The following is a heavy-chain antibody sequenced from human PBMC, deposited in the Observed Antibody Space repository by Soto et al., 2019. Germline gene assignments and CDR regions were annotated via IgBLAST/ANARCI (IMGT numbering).Heavy chain of an antibody. CDR1: GYTFTGYY. Sequence: SVKVSCKASGYTFTGYYMHWVRQAPGQGPEWMGWINPNSGGTNYAQKFQGWVTMTRDTSISTAYMELSRLRSDDTAVYYCARDRTIFGFGWYYGMDVWGQGTRVTVSS. D-gene: IGHD3-3*01. CDR3: ARDRTIFGFGWYYGMDV. V-gene: IGHV1-2*04. CDR2: INPNSGGT. J-gene: IGHJ6*02.